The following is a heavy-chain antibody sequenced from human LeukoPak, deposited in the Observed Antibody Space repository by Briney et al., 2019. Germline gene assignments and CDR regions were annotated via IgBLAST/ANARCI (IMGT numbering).Heavy chain of an antibody. Sequence: PAETLSLTCTVSGGSISSSSYYWGWIRQPPGKGLEWIGSSYYSGSTFYNPSLKSRATISVDTSKNHFSLKLSSVTAADTAVYYCARGSRDLVVPAAIHNWFDPWGQGTLVTVSS. J-gene: IGHJ5*02. D-gene: IGHD2-2*02. V-gene: IGHV4-39*07. CDR1: GGSISSSSYY. CDR2: SYYSGST. CDR3: ARGSRDLVVPAAIHNWFDP.